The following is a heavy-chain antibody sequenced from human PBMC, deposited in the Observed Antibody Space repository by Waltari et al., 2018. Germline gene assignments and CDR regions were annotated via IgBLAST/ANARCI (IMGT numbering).Heavy chain of an antibody. V-gene: IGHV4-59*01. CDR2: IYYSGST. CDR1: GTSISSYY. D-gene: IGHD6-6*01. CDR3: ARASSSRVPFDY. J-gene: IGHJ4*02. Sequence: QVQLQESGPGLVKPSETLSLTCTVSGTSISSYYWSWIRQPPGKGLEWIGYIYYSGSTNYNPSLKSRVTISVDTSKNQFSLKLSSVTAADTAVYYCARASSSRVPFDYWGQGTLVTVSS.